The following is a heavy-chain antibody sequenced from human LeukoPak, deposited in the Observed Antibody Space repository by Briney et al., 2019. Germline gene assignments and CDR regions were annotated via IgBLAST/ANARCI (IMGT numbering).Heavy chain of an antibody. Sequence: QPGGSLRLSCAASGFTFSGYEMNWVRQAPGKGLEWVSCISTSGSTIYYADSVKGRFTVSRDNARNSLYLQMNSLRAEDMAVYYCARDGPGYSFDYWGQGALVTVSS. CDR3: ARDGPGYSFDY. J-gene: IGHJ4*02. D-gene: IGHD5-18*01. CDR1: GFTFSGYE. CDR2: ISTSGSTI. V-gene: IGHV3-48*03.